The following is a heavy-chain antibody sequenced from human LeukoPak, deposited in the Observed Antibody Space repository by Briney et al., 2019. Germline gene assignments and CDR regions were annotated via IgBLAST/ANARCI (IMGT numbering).Heavy chain of an antibody. CDR1: GFTFSSYA. V-gene: IGHV3-23*01. J-gene: IGHJ4*02. D-gene: IGHD3-22*01. CDR2: ISGSGGST. CDR3: TKDYYYDSSGYYHDY. Sequence: GGSLRLSCAASGFTFSSYAMSWVRQAPGKGLEWVSAISGSGGSTYYADSVKGRFTISRDNSKNTLYLQMNSLRAEDTAVYYCTKDYYYDSSGYYHDYWGQGTLVTVSS.